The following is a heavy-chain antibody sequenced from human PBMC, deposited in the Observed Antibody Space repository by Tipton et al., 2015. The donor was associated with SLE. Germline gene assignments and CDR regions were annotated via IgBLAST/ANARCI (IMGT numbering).Heavy chain of an antibody. D-gene: IGHD3-22*01. J-gene: IGHJ4*02. Sequence: SLRLSCAASGFAFSSYAMSWVRQAPGKGLEWVSFIYSAGTTTYYADSVKGRFTISRDNSKNTLYLQMNSLRADDTAVYFCASPYGGDYYDSSGYHLWGQGTLVTVSS. V-gene: IGHV3-23*03. CDR3: ASPYGGDYYDSSGYHL. CDR1: GFAFSSYA. CDR2: IYSAGTTT.